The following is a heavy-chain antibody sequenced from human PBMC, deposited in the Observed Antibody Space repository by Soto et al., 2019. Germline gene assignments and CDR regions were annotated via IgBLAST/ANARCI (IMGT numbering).Heavy chain of an antibody. CDR2: ISATGSSI. CDR1: GFTFSIYG. J-gene: IGHJ4*02. V-gene: IGHV3-48*02. Sequence: GGSLRLSCAASGFTFSIYGMNWVRQAPGKGLEWVSYISATGSSIYYADSVKGRFTISRDNAKNSLYLQMSSLRDEDTAVYYCARAALYGYDYWGQGTLVTVSS. CDR3: ARAALYGYDY. D-gene: IGHD4-17*01.